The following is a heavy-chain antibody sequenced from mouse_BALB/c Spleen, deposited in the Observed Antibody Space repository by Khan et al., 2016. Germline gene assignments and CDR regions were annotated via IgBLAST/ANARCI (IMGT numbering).Heavy chain of an antibody. J-gene: IGHJ3*01. CDR1: GYSITSGYY. CDR2: ISYEGSN. CDR3: AREEYGISFAY. D-gene: IGHD2-10*02. V-gene: IGHV3-6*02. Sequence: EVQLQESGPGLVKPSQSLSLTCSVTGYSITSGYYWNWIRQFPGNKLEWMGYISYEGSNNYNPSLKNRISITRDTSKNQFFLKLNSVTTEDTATYYCAREEYGISFAYWGQGTLVTVSA.